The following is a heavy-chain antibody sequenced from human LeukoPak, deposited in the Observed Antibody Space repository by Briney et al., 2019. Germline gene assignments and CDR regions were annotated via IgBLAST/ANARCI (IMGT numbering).Heavy chain of an antibody. D-gene: IGHD2-2*01. CDR3: ARVKIVVVPAANFDFWSGYWGDWYFDL. V-gene: IGHV4-4*07. CDR1: GGSISSYY. J-gene: IGHJ2*01. Sequence: PSETLSLTCTVSGGSISSYYWSWIRQPAGKGLEWIGRIYTCGGTKYNPSLKSRGITSVGTSENQFSLKLSSVTAADTAVYYCARVKIVVVPAANFDFWSGYWGDWYFDLWGRGTLVTVSS. CDR2: IYTCGGT.